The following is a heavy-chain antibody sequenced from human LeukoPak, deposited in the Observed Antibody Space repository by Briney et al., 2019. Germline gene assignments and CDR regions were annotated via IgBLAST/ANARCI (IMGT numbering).Heavy chain of an antibody. J-gene: IGHJ6*02. Sequence: SETLSLTCAVYGGSFSGYYWSWIRQPPGKGLEWIGEIIHSGSTNYNPSLKSRVTISVDTSKNQFSLKLSSVTAADTAVYYCARGRVCSGGSCYSRSYYGMDVWGQGTTVTVSS. CDR1: GGSFSGYY. V-gene: IGHV4-34*01. CDR3: ARGRVCSGGSCYSRSYYGMDV. CDR2: IIHSGST. D-gene: IGHD2-15*01.